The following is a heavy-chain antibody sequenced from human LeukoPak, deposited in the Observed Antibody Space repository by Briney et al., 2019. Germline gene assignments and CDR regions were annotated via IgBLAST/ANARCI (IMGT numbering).Heavy chain of an antibody. V-gene: IGHV4-59*12. J-gene: IGHJ6*03. D-gene: IGHD6-13*01. Sequence: SETLSLTCTVSGGSISSYCWSWIRQPPGKGLEWVWYIYYSGSTNYYPSLKSRVTISVDTSKNQFSLKLSSVTAADTAAYYCARYSSRWYGYYYYYMDDWGKGTTVTVSS. CDR1: GGSISSYC. CDR2: IYYSGST. CDR3: ARYSSRWYGYYYYYMDD.